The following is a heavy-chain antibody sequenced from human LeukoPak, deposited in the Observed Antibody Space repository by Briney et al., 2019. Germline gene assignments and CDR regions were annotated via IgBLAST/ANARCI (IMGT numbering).Heavy chain of an antibody. J-gene: IGHJ4*02. Sequence: GGSLRLSCAASGFTFRSYEMNWVRQAPGKGLEWVSHIGSSGTTKYYADSVKGRFTISRDNAKNSLYLQMNSLRAEDTAFYYCAREPPNHYDSSAYIFDYWGQGTLVTVSS. CDR1: GFTFRSYE. D-gene: IGHD3-22*01. CDR2: IGSSGTTK. V-gene: IGHV3-48*03. CDR3: AREPPNHYDSSAYIFDY.